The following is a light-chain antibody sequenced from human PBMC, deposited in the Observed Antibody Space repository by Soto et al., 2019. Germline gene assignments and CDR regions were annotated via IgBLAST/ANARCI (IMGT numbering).Light chain of an antibody. CDR1: QGISSH. J-gene: IGKJ4*01. Sequence: DIQLTQSPSFLSASVGDRVTITCRASQGISSHLAWYQQKPGKAPNLLIYGASTLESGVPSRFSGRGSGTDFTLTISSLQPEDFATYFCQQADSFPLTFGGGTKVDIK. CDR3: QQADSFPLT. V-gene: IGKV1-9*01. CDR2: GAS.